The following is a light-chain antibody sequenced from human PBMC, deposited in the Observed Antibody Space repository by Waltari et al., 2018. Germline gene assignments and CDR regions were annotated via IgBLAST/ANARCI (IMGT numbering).Light chain of an antibody. Sequence: DIVMTQSPDSLAVSLGGRATINCKSSQSVLYSSNNKNYLAWYQQKPGHPPKLLIYWASTRESGVPDRFSGSGSGTDFTLTISSLQAEDVAVYYCQQYYSTPWTFGQGTKVEIK. CDR2: WAS. CDR3: QQYYSTPWT. CDR1: QSVLYSSNNKNY. J-gene: IGKJ1*01. V-gene: IGKV4-1*01.